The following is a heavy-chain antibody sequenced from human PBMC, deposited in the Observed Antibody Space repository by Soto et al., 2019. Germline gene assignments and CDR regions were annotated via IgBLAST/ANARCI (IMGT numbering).Heavy chain of an antibody. CDR3: ARESRYCSGGSCYFLPGIDY. Sequence: VASVKVSCKASGYTFTSYAMHWVRQAPGQRLEWMGWINAGNGNTKYSQKFQGRVTITRDTSASTAYMELSSLRSEDTAVYYCARESRYCSGGSCYFLPGIDYWGQGTLVTVSS. V-gene: IGHV1-3*01. J-gene: IGHJ4*02. CDR1: GYTFTSYA. CDR2: INAGNGNT. D-gene: IGHD2-15*01.